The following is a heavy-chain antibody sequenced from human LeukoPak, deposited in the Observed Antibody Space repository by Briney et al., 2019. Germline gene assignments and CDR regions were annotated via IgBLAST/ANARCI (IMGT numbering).Heavy chain of an antibody. D-gene: IGHD6-19*01. CDR2: ISSGSTI. V-gene: IGHV3-11*04. Sequence: VGSLRLSCAASGFTFSDYYMSWIREAPGQGLEWVSYISSGSTIYYADSMKGRSTISRDNSKNSLYLQMNSLRAEETAVYYCARGVAGHFDYWGQGTLVTVSS. J-gene: IGHJ4*02. CDR3: ARGVAGHFDY. CDR1: GFTFSDYY.